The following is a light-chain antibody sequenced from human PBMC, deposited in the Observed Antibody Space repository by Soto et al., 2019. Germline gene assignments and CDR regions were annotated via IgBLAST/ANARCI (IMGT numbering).Light chain of an antibody. CDR2: GAS. V-gene: IGKV3-15*01. CDR1: QSFSSN. Sequence: EIVMTQSPATLSVSPGERATLSCRASQSFSSNLAWYQQKPGQAPRLLIYGASIMATGITARFSGSGSGTEFTITISSLPSEDFAVYYCQKYNNWSWTFGQGTKVEIK. CDR3: QKYNNWSWT. J-gene: IGKJ1*01.